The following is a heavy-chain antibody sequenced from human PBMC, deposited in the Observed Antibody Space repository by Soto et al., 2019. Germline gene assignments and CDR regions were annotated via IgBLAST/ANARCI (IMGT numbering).Heavy chain of an antibody. Sequence: PSETLSLTCTVSGGSISSYYCSWIRQPPGKGLEWIGYIYYSGSTNYNPSLKSRVTISVDTSKNQFSLKLSSVTAADTAVYYCARHGGFCSGGSCPRDAFDIWGQGTMVTVSS. CDR2: IYYSGST. D-gene: IGHD2-15*01. CDR3: ARHGGFCSGGSCPRDAFDI. V-gene: IGHV4-59*08. J-gene: IGHJ3*02. CDR1: GGSISSYY.